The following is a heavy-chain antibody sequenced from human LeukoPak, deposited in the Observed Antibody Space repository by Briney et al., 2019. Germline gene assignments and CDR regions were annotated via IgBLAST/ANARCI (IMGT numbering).Heavy chain of an antibody. CDR2: IKQDGSEK. Sequence: GGSLRLSCAASGFTFNNYWMTWVRQAPGKGLEWVAHIKQDGSEKYYVDSVKGRFTISRDNAKNSLYLQMNSLRAEDTAVYYCARGMKDLITMVRGVIPYYYGMDVWGQGTTVTVSS. CDR1: GFTFNNYW. D-gene: IGHD3-10*01. CDR3: ARGMKDLITMVRGVIPYYYGMDV. J-gene: IGHJ6*02. V-gene: IGHV3-7*01.